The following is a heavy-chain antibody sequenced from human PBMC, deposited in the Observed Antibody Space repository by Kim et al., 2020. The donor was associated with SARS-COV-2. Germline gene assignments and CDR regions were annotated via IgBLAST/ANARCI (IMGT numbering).Heavy chain of an antibody. CDR3: ARGPILHRVPARHGWDAFDI. CDR2: INHSGST. J-gene: IGHJ3*02. V-gene: IGHV4-34*01. Sequence: SETLSLTCAVYGGSFSGYYWSWIRQPPGKGLEWIGEINHSGSTNYNPSLKSRVTISVDTSKNQFSLKLSSVTAADTAVYYCARGPILHRVPARHGWDAFDIWGQGTMVTVSS. D-gene: IGHD3-3*01. CDR1: GGSFSGYY.